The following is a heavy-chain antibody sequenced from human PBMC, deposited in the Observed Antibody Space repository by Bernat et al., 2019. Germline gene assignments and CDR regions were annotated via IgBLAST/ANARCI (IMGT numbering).Heavy chain of an antibody. CDR1: GFTFSSYD. V-gene: IGHV3-13*01. D-gene: IGHD3-22*01. J-gene: IGHJ3*02. CDR2: IGTAGDT. CDR3: ARGWGSSGYDDAFDI. Sequence: EVQLVESGGGLVQPGGSLRLSCAASGFTFSSYDIHWVRQATGKGLEWVSAIGTAGDTYYPGSVKGRFTISRENAKNSLYLQMNSLRAGDTAVYYCARGWGSSGYDDAFDIWGQGTMVTVSS.